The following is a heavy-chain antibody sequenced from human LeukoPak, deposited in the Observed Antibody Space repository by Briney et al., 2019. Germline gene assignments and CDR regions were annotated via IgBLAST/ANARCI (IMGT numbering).Heavy chain of an antibody. D-gene: IGHD5-12*01. Sequence: GKSLRLSCAASGFTFSSYEMNWVRQAPGKGLEWVSYISSSSSVIKYADSVKGRFTISRDNTKNSLYLQMNSLRAEDTAVFYCARDGTYTDYDPDFDIWGQGTLVTVSS. CDR1: GFTFSSYE. CDR2: ISSSSSVI. J-gene: IGHJ4*02. CDR3: ARDGTYTDYDPDFDI. V-gene: IGHV3-48*03.